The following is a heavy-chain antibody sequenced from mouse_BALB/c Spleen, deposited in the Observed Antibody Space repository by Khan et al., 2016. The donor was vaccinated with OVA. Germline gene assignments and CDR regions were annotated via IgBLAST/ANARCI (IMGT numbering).Heavy chain of an antibody. Sequence: QVQLKQSGAELVRPGASVKLSCKASGYTFTSYWMNWVKQRPGHGLEWIGRFDPSDSETHYNQMFKDKATLHVDKSSSQASMQLISMTSEDSAVYYCARREIYGDDPTWFAYGGHGTLVTVSA. D-gene: IGHD2-2*01. CDR3: ARREIYGDDPTWFAY. CDR2: FDPSDSET. V-gene: IGHV1-61*01. J-gene: IGHJ3*01. CDR1: GYTFTSYW.